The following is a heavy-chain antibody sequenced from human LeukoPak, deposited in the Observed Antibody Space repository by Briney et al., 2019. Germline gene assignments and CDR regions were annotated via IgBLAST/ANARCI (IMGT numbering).Heavy chain of an antibody. Sequence: GGSLRLSCAASGFTFSSYGMSWVRQAPGKGLEWVSAISGSGGRTYYADSVKGRFTISRDNSKNTLYLQMNSLRAEDTAVYYCAKSRGAITYYFDYWGQGTLVTVSS. CDR3: AKSRGAITYYFDY. V-gene: IGHV3-23*01. J-gene: IGHJ4*02. CDR1: GFTFSSYG. CDR2: ISGSGGRT. D-gene: IGHD3-10*01.